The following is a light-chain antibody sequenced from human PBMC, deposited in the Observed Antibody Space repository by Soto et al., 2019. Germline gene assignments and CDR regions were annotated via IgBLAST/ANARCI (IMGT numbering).Light chain of an antibody. J-gene: IGKJ4*01. CDR3: QQLHVYPST. Sequence: IQLTQSPSSLSASVGDRVTITCRASQDINSYLAWYQQKPGKAPNLLIYAGTSLQSGVPSRFSGSGSGTEFTLTISSLQPEDFETYYCQQLHVYPSTLGGGTKVDI. V-gene: IGKV1-9*01. CDR2: AGT. CDR1: QDINSY.